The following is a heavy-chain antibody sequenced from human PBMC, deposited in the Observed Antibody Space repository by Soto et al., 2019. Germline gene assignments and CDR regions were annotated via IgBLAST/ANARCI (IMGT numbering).Heavy chain of an antibody. D-gene: IGHD3-10*01. CDR3: ARRMVRGVIISEVNYYGMDV. J-gene: IGHJ6*02. CDR2: IIPIFGTA. CDR1: GGTFSSYA. V-gene: IGHV1-69*13. Sequence: SVKVSCKASGGTFSSYAISWVRQAPGQGLEWMGGIIPIFGTANYAQKFQGRVTITADESTSTAYMELSSLRSEDTAVYYCARRMVRGVIISEVNYYGMDVWG.